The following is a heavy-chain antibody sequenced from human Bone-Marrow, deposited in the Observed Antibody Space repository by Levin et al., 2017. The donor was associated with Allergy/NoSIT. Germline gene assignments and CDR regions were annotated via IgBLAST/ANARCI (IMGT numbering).Heavy chain of an antibody. CDR1: GINFTSHY. Sequence: GESLKISCKASGINFTSHYINWVRQAPGQGLEWMGLISPSGGSRRFAQKFQGRVTMTRDTSTSTVYMELSSLKSEDTAVYYCARGIGYSYGSFGYEYYYMDVWGKGTTVTVSS. J-gene: IGHJ6*03. CDR2: ISPSGGSR. V-gene: IGHV1-46*01. D-gene: IGHD5-18*01. CDR3: ARGIGYSYGSFGYEYYYMDV.